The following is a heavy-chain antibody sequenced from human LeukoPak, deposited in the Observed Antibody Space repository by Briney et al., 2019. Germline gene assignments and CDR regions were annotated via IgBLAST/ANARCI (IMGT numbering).Heavy chain of an antibody. CDR2: IYTSGST. Sequence: SETLSLTCTVSGGSISSSNYYWSWIRQPAGKGLEWIGRIYTSGSTNYNPSLKSRVTISVDTSKNQFSLKLSSVTAADTAVYYCSSVWGSGAFDIWGQGTMVTVSS. V-gene: IGHV4-61*02. CDR3: SSVWGSGAFDI. D-gene: IGHD3-16*01. CDR1: GGSISSSNYY. J-gene: IGHJ3*02.